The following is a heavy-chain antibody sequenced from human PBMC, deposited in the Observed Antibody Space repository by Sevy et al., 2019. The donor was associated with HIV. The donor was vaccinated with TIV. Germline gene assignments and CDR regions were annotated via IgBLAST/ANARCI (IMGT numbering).Heavy chain of an antibody. D-gene: IGHD3-3*01. V-gene: IGHV3-53*01. J-gene: IGHJ4*02. Sequence: GGSLRLSCTVSGFTVSSNFISWVRQAPGKGLEWVSVIWLTGATYYADSVKGRFTISRDNSKNTVYLDMKGLRAEDTAVYYCARGKHVSDYYGSFDYWGQGTLVTVSS. CDR2: IWLTGAT. CDR3: ARGKHVSDYYGSFDY. CDR1: GFTVSSNF.